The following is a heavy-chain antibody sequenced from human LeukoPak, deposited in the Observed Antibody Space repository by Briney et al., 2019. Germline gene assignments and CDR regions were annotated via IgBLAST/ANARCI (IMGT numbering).Heavy chain of an antibody. J-gene: IGHJ4*02. Sequence: SETLSLTCTVSGGSISSYYWSWIRRPPGKGLEWIGYIYYSGSTNYNPSLKSRVTISVDTSKNQFSLKLSSVTAADTAVYYCARGRSYGTPFDYWGQGTLVTVSS. V-gene: IGHV4-59*01. CDR2: IYYSGST. D-gene: IGHD5-18*01. CDR3: ARGRSYGTPFDY. CDR1: GGSISSYY.